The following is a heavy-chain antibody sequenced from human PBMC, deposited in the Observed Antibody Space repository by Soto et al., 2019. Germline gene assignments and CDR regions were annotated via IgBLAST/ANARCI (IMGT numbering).Heavy chain of an antibody. CDR1: GGSISSYY. J-gene: IGHJ4*02. Sequence: PSETLSLTCTVSGGSISSYYWSWIRQPPGKGLEWIGYIYYSGSTNYNPSLKSRVTISVDTSKNQFSLKLSSVTAADTAVHYCARDDNSLGLDYWGQGTLVTVSS. CDR2: IYYSGST. CDR3: ARDDNSLGLDY. V-gene: IGHV4-59*01. D-gene: IGHD3-22*01.